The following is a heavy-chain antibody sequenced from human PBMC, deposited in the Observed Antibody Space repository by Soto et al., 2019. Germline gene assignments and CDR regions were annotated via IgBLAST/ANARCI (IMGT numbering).Heavy chain of an antibody. CDR2: INADGTST. Sequence: DVQLVESGGGLVQPGGSLRLSCAASGFTFSNSWMHWVRQVSGKGLEWVSRINADGTSTSYADSGKGRFTISRDNAKNTLNLHVNSLRAEDTAVYYCVKVLARGVGVPRFYFDSWGQGALVTVSS. CDR3: VKVLARGVGVPRFYFDS. J-gene: IGHJ4*02. D-gene: IGHD2-2*01. CDR1: GFTFSNSW. V-gene: IGHV3-74*01.